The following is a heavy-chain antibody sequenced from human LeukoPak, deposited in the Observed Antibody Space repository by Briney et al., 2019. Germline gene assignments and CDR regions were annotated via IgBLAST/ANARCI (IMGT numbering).Heavy chain of an antibody. CDR2: IYHSGST. D-gene: IGHD1-26*01. CDR1: GYSISSGYY. CDR3: ARRLLYYYYMDV. V-gene: IGHV4-38-2*02. Sequence: SETLSLTCTVSGYSISSGYYWGWIRPPPGKGLEWIGIIYHSGSTYYNPSLKSRVTISVDTSKNQFSLKLRSVTAADTAVYYCARRLLYYYYMDVWGKGTTVTISS. J-gene: IGHJ6*03.